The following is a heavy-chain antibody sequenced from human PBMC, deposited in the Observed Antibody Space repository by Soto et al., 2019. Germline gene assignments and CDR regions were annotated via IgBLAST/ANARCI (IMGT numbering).Heavy chain of an antibody. V-gene: IGHV1-69*13. D-gene: IGHD6-13*01. J-gene: IGHJ3*02. Sequence: GASVKVSCKASGGTFSSYAISWVRQAPGQGLEWMGGIIPIFGTANYAQKFQGRVTITADESTSTAYMELSSLRSEDTAVYYCARDRNLKIIELVLGAFDIWGQGTMVTVSS. CDR3: ARDRNLKIIELVLGAFDI. CDR2: IIPIFGTA. CDR1: GGTFSSYA.